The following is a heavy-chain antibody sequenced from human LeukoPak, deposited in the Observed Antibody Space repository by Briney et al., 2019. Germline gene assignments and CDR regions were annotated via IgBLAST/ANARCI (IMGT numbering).Heavy chain of an antibody. J-gene: IGHJ4*02. CDR2: INHSGST. D-gene: IGHD1-1*01. CDR1: GGSFSGYY. Sequence: PSETLSLTCAVYGGSFSGYYWSWIRQPPGKGLEWIGEINHSGSTNYNPSLKSRVTISVDTSKNQFSLKLSSVTAADTAVYHCARVWNEDYFDYWGQGTLVTVSS. CDR3: ARVWNEDYFDY. V-gene: IGHV4-34*01.